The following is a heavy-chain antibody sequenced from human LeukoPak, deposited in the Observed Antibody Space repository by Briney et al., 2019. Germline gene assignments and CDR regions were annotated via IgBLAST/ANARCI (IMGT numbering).Heavy chain of an antibody. CDR2: INPSGGST. J-gene: IGHJ4*02. V-gene: IGHV1-46*01. CDR3: ARCKTGTTSYQFDY. D-gene: IGHD1-1*01. CDR1: GYTFTSYY. Sequence: ASVKVSCKASGYTFTSYYTHWERQAPGQGLEWMGIINPSGGSTSYAQKFQGRVTMTRDMSTGTVYMELSSLRSEDTAVYYCARCKTGTTSYQFDYWGQGTLVTVSS.